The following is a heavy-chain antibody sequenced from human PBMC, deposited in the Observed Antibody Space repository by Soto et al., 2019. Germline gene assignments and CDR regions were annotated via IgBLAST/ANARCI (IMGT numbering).Heavy chain of an antibody. CDR3: AKDRMSYNSVWDPFDI. CDR2: TGGLETDT. Sequence: QLVESGGGLVQPGRSLRLACRNSGFIFSTYAMSWVRQAPGKGLEWVAGTGGLETDTYYADSVRGRFTISRDNSRSTLVLQMTSLRADDTAIYYCAKDRMSYNSVWDPFDIWGQGTVVIVSS. J-gene: IGHJ3*02. D-gene: IGHD1-26*01. V-gene: IGHV3-23*04. CDR1: GFIFSTYA.